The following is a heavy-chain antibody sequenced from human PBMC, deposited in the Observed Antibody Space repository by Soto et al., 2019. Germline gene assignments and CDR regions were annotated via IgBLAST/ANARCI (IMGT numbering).Heavy chain of an antibody. D-gene: IGHD6-19*01. Sequence: GGSLRLSCAASGFTFSSYAMSWVRQAPGKGLEWVSAISGSGGSTYYADSGKGRFTISRDNSKNTLYLQMNSLRAEDMAVYYCAAMIAVAGREYFDYWGQGTLVTVSS. V-gene: IGHV3-23*01. CDR1: GFTFSSYA. J-gene: IGHJ4*02. CDR2: ISGSGGST. CDR3: AAMIAVAGREYFDY.